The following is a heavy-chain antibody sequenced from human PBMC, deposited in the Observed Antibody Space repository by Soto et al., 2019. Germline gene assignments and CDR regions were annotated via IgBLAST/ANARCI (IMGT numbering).Heavy chain of an antibody. V-gene: IGHV2-26*01. Sequence: QVTLKESGPVLVKPTETLTLTCSVSGFSLTNGRMGVSWIRQPPGKALEWLAHFFSDAERSYSTSMQSRLNMYKDSSGSQVVLTMTNMAPADTATYFCARMDGDYNYYGLDVCGHGIAVTVSS. J-gene: IGHJ6*02. CDR1: GFSLTNGRMG. D-gene: IGHD4-17*01. CDR2: FFSDAER. CDR3: ARMDGDYNYYGLDV.